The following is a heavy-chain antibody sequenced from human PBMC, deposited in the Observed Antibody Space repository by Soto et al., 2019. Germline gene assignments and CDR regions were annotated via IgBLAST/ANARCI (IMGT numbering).Heavy chain of an antibody. D-gene: IGHD1-7*01. CDR1: GFTFSSYG. CDR3: AKELITGTTNWFDP. V-gene: IGHV3-30*18. J-gene: IGHJ5*02. Sequence: GSLRLSCAASGFTFSSYGMHWVRQAPGKGLEWVAVISYDGSNKYYADSVKGRFTISRDNSKNTLYLQMNSLRAEDTAVYYCAKELITGTTNWFDPWGQGTLVTVSS. CDR2: ISYDGSNK.